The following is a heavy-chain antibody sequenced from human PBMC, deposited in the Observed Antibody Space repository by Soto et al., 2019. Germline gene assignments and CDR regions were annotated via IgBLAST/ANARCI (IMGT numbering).Heavy chain of an antibody. CDR1: GFTFSRFW. V-gene: IGHV3-7*01. Sequence: EVRLVESGGGLVQPGGSLRLSCAASGFTFSRFWLTWVRQAPGKGLEWVANIKEDGSEIYYVDSVKGRFTTSRDNARNTVYLQMNSLRVEDTAVYYCAREGMGFSNWFDPRGQGTLVSVSS. CDR3: AREGMGFSNWFDP. CDR2: IKEDGSEI. D-gene: IGHD2-8*01. J-gene: IGHJ5*02.